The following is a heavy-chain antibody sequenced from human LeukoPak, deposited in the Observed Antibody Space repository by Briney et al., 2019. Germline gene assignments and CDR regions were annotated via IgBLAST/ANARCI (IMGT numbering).Heavy chain of an antibody. D-gene: IGHD3/OR15-3a*01. CDR3: ARDHRTLRNGLDYYYGMDV. Sequence: PGGSLRLSCAASGFTVSSNYMSWVRQAPGKGLEWVSVIYSGGSTYYADSVKGRFTISRHNSKNTLYLQMNSLRAEDTAVYYCARDHRTLRNGLDYYYGMDVWGQGTTVTVSS. CDR2: IYSGGST. J-gene: IGHJ6*02. CDR1: GFTVSSNY. V-gene: IGHV3-53*04.